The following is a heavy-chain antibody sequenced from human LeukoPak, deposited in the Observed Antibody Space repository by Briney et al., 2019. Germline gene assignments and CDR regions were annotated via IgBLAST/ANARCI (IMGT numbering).Heavy chain of an antibody. CDR2: LYAGGES. CDR1: GFAVKSSY. Sequence: GGSLRLSCAASGFAVKSSYMNWVRQAPGKGLEWVSVLYAGGESYYADSVLGRFAISRDNSNNTVFLEMNSLTADDTAVYFCARDSAGNQYSSGNFDLWGQGTLVTVSS. CDR3: ARDSAGNQYSSGNFDL. V-gene: IGHV3-53*01. D-gene: IGHD3-10*01. J-gene: IGHJ4*02.